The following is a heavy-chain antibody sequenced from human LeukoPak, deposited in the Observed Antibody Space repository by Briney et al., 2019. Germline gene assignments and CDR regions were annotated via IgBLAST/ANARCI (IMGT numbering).Heavy chain of an antibody. D-gene: IGHD6-19*01. CDR2: IYYSGST. V-gene: IGHV4-61*10. CDR1: GGSISSGNY. CDR3: ARSWGIAVAGTDAFDI. J-gene: IGHJ3*02. Sequence: SETLSLTCTVSGGSISSGNYWSWIRQPAGKGLEWIGYIYYSGSTNYNPSLKSRVTISVDTSKNQFSLKLSSVTAADTAVYYCARSWGIAVAGTDAFDIWGQGTMVTVSS.